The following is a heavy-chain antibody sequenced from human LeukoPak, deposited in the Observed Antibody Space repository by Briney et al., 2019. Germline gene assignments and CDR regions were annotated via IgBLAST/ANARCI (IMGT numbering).Heavy chain of an antibody. CDR2: IYTIGSR. J-gene: IGHJ4*02. V-gene: IGHV3-53*01. CDR3: ARAPNAPYYCSGGSCYSGHFDY. CDR1: GFTVFNNY. D-gene: IGHD2-15*01. Sequence: PGGSLRLSCAASGFTVFNNYMSWVRQAPGKGLEWVSVIYTIGSRYYADSVEGRFTISRDNSKNTLYLQMNSLRAEDTAVYYCARAPNAPYYCSGGSCYSGHFDYRGQGTLVTVSS.